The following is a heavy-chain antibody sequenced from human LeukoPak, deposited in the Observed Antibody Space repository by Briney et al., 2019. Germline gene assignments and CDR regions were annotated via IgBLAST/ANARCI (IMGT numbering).Heavy chain of an antibody. V-gene: IGHV3-21*01. CDR3: ARVQITWSWAFDI. J-gene: IGHJ3*02. CDR2: ISGSSSYI. CDR1: GFTFSSYS. D-gene: IGHD3-16*01. Sequence: GGSLRLSCAASGFTFSSYSMNWVRQAPGKGLEWVSSISGSSSYIYYADSVKGRFTISRHNAKNSLYLQMNSLRAEDTAVYYCARVQITWSWAFDIWGQGTMVTVSS.